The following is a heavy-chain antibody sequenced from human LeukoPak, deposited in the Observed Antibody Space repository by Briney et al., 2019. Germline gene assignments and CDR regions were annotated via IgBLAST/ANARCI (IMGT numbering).Heavy chain of an antibody. J-gene: IGHJ4*02. Sequence: GGSLRLSCAASGFTFSNYAMHWVRQTPGKGLEWVAVISYDGSNEYYADSVKGRFTISRDNSKNTLYLQMSSLRAEDTAVYYCAKEFNRGLPDYWGQGTLVTVPS. CDR1: GFTFSNYA. V-gene: IGHV3-30*04. CDR2: ISYDGSNE. CDR3: AKEFNRGLPDY. D-gene: IGHD2-21*01.